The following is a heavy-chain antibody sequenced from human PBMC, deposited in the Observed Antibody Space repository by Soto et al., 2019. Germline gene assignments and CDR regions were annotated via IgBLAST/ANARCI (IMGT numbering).Heavy chain of an antibody. J-gene: IGHJ4*02. Sequence: SETLSLTCTVSGGSISSSSYYWGWIRQPPGKGLEWIGSIYYSGSTYYNPSLKSRVTISVDTSKNQFSLRLSSVTAADTAVYYCARQHTTRPYYYDSSGYYAFDYWGQGTLVTVSS. V-gene: IGHV4-39*01. D-gene: IGHD3-22*01. CDR3: ARQHTTRPYYYDSSGYYAFDY. CDR2: IYYSGST. CDR1: GGSISSSSYY.